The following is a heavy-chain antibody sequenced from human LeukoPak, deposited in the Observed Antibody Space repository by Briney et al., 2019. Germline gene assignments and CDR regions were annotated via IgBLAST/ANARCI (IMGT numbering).Heavy chain of an antibody. Sequence: GGSLRLSCAASGFTFSSYSMNWVRQAPGKGLEWVSSISSGSSYIYYADSVKGRFTISRDNAKNSLYLQMNSLRAEDTAVYYCARMEQPLMDVWGQGITVTVSS. CDR2: ISSGSSYI. CDR1: GFTFSSYS. CDR3: ARMEQPLMDV. V-gene: IGHV3-21*01. J-gene: IGHJ6*02. D-gene: IGHD6-13*01.